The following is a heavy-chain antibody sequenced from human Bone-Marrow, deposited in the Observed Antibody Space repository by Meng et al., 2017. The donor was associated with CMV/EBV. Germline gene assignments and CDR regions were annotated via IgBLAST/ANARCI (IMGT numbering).Heavy chain of an antibody. CDR1: GFTFSSYG. CDR2: IRYDGSNK. D-gene: IGHD2-2*01. CDR3: AKDQGEKYCSSTSCHSYFDY. Sequence: GGSLRLSCAASGFTFSSYGMHWVRQAPGKGLEWVAFIRYDGSNKYYADSVKGRFTISRDNSKNTLYLQMNSLRAEDTAVYYCAKDQGEKYCSSTSCHSYFDYCGQGTLVTASS. V-gene: IGHV3-30*02. J-gene: IGHJ4*02.